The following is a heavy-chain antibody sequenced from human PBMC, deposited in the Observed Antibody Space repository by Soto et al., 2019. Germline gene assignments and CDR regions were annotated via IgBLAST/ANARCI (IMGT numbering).Heavy chain of an antibody. CDR1: GFTFSSYE. D-gene: IGHD3-3*01. V-gene: IGHV3-48*03. Sequence: LRLSCAASGFTFSSYEMNWVRQAPGKGLEWVSYISSSGSTIYYADSVKGRFTISRDNAKNSLYLQMNSLRAEDTAVYYCARDITIFAYGMDVWGQGTTVTVSS. CDR3: ARDITIFAYGMDV. J-gene: IGHJ6*02. CDR2: ISSSGSTI.